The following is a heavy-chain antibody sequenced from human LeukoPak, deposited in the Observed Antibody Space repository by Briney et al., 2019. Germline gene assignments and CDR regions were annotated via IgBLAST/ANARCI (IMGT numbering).Heavy chain of an antibody. CDR2: IYHSGST. V-gene: IGHV4-38-2*02. CDR1: GYSISSGYY. CDR3: AGGSEWELLFGY. D-gene: IGHD1-26*01. Sequence: SGTLSLTCTVSGYSISSGYYWGWIRQPPGKGLEWIGSIYHSGSTYYHPTLKSRVTISVDTSKNQFSLKLSSVTAADTAVYYCAGGSEWELLFGYWGQGTLVTVSS. J-gene: IGHJ4*02.